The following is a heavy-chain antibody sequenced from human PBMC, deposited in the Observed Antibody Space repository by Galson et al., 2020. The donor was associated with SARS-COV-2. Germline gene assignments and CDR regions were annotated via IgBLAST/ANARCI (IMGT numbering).Heavy chain of an antibody. J-gene: IGHJ5*02. Sequence: SETLSLTCTVAGGSFISSSYYWGWFRQPSGKGLEWLGTLFYTGRTTYNPALESRVTISVDTSKRQFFLRLSSVTAADTAVYYCARGADCSGGSCYRFCFDPWGPGTPVNVSS. CDR1: GGSFISSSYY. V-gene: IGHV4-39*07. CDR2: LFYTGRT. CDR3: ARGADCSGGSCYRFCFDP. D-gene: IGHD2-15*01.